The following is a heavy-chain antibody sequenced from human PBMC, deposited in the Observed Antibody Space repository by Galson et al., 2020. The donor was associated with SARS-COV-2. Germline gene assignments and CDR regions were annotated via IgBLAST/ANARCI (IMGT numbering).Heavy chain of an antibody. CDR2: MNPNSGNT. D-gene: IGHD1-26*01. CDR3: VRARGATDFDF. Sequence: ASVKVSCKASGYTFTRYDINWVRQATGQGLAWMGWMNPNSGNTGYAQKFQGRVSLTWNTSTSTAYMELSSLRSEDTAVYYCVRARGATDFDFWGQGTQVTVSS. CDR1: GYTFTRYD. V-gene: IGHV1-8*01. J-gene: IGHJ4*02.